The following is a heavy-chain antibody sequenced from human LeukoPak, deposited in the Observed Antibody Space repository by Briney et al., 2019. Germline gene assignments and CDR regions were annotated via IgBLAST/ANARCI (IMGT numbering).Heavy chain of an antibody. Sequence: PSETLSLTCAVSGDSIRTGGYSWSWIRQPPGKGLEWIGEINHSGSTNYNPSLKSRVTISVDTSKNQFSLKLSSVTAADTAVYYCARVHYYYYMDVWGKGTTVTVSS. CDR3: ARVHYYYYMDV. CDR1: GDSIRTGGYS. J-gene: IGHJ6*03. V-gene: IGHV4-34*01. CDR2: INHSGST.